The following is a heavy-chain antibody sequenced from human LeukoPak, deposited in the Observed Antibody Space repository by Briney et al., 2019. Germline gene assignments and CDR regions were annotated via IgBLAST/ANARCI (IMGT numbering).Heavy chain of an antibody. D-gene: IGHD4-17*01. Sequence: PGGSLRLSCAASGFTFSSYAMSWVRQAPGKGLEWVSGISWNSGSIGYADSVKGRFTISRDNAKNSLYLQMNSLRAEDTALYYCAKDTLGGYGDYYFDYWGQGTLVTVSS. J-gene: IGHJ4*02. CDR3: AKDTLGGYGDYYFDY. CDR2: ISWNSGSI. V-gene: IGHV3-9*01. CDR1: GFTFSSYA.